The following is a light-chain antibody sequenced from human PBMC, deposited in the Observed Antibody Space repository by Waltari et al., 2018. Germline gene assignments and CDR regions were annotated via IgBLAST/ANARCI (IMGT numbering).Light chain of an antibody. J-gene: IGLJ2*01. CDR1: SSHIGSNS. V-gene: IGLV1-47*01. CDR3: AAWDDSLSGLV. CDR2: RNN. Sequence: QSVLTQPPSASGTPGQRVTISCSGSSSHIGSNSVYWYQQLPGTAPKLLIYRNNQRPSGVPDRFSGSKSGTSASLAISGLRSEDEADYYCAAWDDSLSGLVFGGGTKLTVL.